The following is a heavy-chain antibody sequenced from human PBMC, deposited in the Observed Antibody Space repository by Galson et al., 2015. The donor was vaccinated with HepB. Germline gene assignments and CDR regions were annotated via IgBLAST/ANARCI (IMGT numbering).Heavy chain of an antibody. V-gene: IGHV1-46*01. CDR2: INPSGGST. CDR1: GYTFTSYY. D-gene: IGHD5-24*01. J-gene: IGHJ4*02. Sequence: SVKVSCKASGYTFTSYYMHWVRQAPGQGLEWMGIINPSGGSTSYAQKFQGRVTMTRDTSTSTVYMELSSLRSEDTAVYYCARGAGRRGEMATIGTYFDYWGQGTLVTVSS. CDR3: ARGAGRRGEMATIGTYFDY.